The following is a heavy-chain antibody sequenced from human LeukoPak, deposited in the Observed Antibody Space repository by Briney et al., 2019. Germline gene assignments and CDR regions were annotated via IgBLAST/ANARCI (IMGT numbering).Heavy chain of an antibody. D-gene: IGHD1-7*01. CDR3: ATWKAGTTIIDY. CDR1: GYTLTELS. CDR2: FDPEDGET. J-gene: IGHJ4*02. V-gene: IGHV1-24*01. Sequence: ASVKVSCKVSGYTLTELSMHWVRQAPGKGLEWMGGFDPEDGETIYAQKFQGRVTMTEDTSTDTAYMELSSLRSEDTAVYYCATWKAGTTIIDYWGQGTLVTVSS.